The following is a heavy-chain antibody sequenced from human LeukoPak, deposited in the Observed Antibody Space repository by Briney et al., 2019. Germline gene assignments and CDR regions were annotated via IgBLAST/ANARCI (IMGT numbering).Heavy chain of an antibody. J-gene: IGHJ5*02. CDR3: ARVRGLTTVFWFDP. Sequence: PSETLSLTCTVSGGSISTSSYYWGWVRQPPGKGLEWIGNIFYSGSTYYSPSLKSRVTISLDTSRNQFSLKLSSVTAADTAVYYCARVRGLTTVFWFDPWGQGTLVTVSS. V-gene: IGHV4-39*07. D-gene: IGHD4-17*01. CDR1: GGSISTSSYY. CDR2: IFYSGST.